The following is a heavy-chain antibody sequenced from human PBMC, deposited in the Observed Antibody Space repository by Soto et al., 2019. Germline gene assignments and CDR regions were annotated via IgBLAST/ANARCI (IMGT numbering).Heavy chain of an antibody. D-gene: IGHD2-2*01. CDR3: ARELVVPADIRYYGMDV. J-gene: IGHJ6*02. CDR2: IYSGGST. Sequence: GGSLRLSCAASGFTVSSNYMSWVRQAPGKGLEWVSVIYSGGSTYYADSVKGRFTISRDNSKNTLYLQMNSLRAEDTAVYYCARELVVPADIRYYGMDVWGPGTSVTV. CDR1: GFTVSSNY. V-gene: IGHV3-53*01.